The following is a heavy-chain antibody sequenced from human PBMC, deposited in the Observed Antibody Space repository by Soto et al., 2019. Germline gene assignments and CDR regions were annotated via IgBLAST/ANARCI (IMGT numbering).Heavy chain of an antibody. V-gene: IGHV4-39*01. CDR2: IYYSGST. CDR1: GGSISSSGYY. Sequence: SETLSLTCTVSGGSISSSGYYWGWIRQPPGKGLEWIGSIYYSGSTYYNPSLKSRVTISVDTSKNQFSLKLSSVTAADTAVYYCARTYYYDSSGYYYFDYWGQGTLVTVSS. J-gene: IGHJ4*02. CDR3: ARTYYYDSSGYYYFDY. D-gene: IGHD3-22*01.